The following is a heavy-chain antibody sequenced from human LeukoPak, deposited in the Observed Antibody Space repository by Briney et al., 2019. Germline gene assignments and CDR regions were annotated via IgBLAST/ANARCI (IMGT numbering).Heavy chain of an antibody. CDR1: GGTFITYA. Sequence: ASVKVSCKASGGTFITYAISWVRQAPGQGLEWMGGIIPIFGSASYAQNFQGRVTITADESTNTAYMEVSSLRSEDTAVYYCARDRRGCSGGSCYSADYWGQGTLVTVSS. CDR2: IIPIFGSA. D-gene: IGHD2-15*01. V-gene: IGHV1-69*01. J-gene: IGHJ4*02. CDR3: ARDRRGCSGGSCYSADY.